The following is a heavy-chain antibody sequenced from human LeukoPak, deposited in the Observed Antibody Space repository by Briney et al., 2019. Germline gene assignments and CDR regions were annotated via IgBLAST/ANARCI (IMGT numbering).Heavy chain of an antibody. CDR3: AKVVYYYGSASYYFDY. J-gene: IGHJ4*02. CDR1: GFTFSSYA. Sequence: GGSLRLSCAASGFTFSSYAMSWVRQAPGKGLEGVSAISGSGGSTYYAESVRGRFTISRDNSKKRVYLQINSLRAEDTAVYYCAKVVYYYGSASYYFDYWAQGTLVTVSS. D-gene: IGHD3-10*01. CDR2: ISGSGGST. V-gene: IGHV3-23*01.